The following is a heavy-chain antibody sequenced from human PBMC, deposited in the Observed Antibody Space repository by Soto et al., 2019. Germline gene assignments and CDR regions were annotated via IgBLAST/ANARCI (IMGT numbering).Heavy chain of an antibody. CDR1: GYTFTSYG. Sequence: ASVKVSCKASGYTFTSYGISWVRQAPGQGLEWMGWISAYNGNTNYAQKLQGRVTMTTDTSTSTAYMELRSLRSDDTAVYYCARENLGYCSSTSCYYIDIWGQGTMVTVSS. CDR2: ISAYNGNT. D-gene: IGHD2-2*01. V-gene: IGHV1-18*01. J-gene: IGHJ3*02. CDR3: ARENLGYCSSTSCYYIDI.